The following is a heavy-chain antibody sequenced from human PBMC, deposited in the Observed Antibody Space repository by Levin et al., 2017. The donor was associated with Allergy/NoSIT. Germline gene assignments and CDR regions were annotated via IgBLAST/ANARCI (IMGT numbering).Heavy chain of an antibody. Sequence: SETLSLTCTVSGGSISSSSYYWGWIRQPPGKGLEWIGSIYYSGSTYYNPSLKSRVTISVDTSKNQFSLKLSSVTAADTAVYYCARLSFDGGWYSGSGRVQYFQHWGQGTLVTVSS. CDR2: IYYSGST. CDR3: ARLSFDGGWYSGSGRVQYFQH. D-gene: IGHD6-19*01. J-gene: IGHJ1*01. V-gene: IGHV4-39*01. CDR1: GGSISSSSYY.